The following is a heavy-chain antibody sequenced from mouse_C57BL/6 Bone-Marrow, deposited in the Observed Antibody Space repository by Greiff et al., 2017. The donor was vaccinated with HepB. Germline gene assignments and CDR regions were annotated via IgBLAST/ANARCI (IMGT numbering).Heavy chain of an antibody. CDR3: ARSGSKSWFAY. CDR1: GYAFSSSW. D-gene: IGHD1-1*01. Sequence: QVQLKQSGPELVKPGASVKISCKASGYAFSSSWMNWVKQRPGKGLEWIGRIYPGDGDTNYNGKFKGKAKLTADKSSSTAYMQLSSLTSEDSAVYFCARSGSKSWFAYWGQGTLVTVSA. CDR2: IYPGDGDT. V-gene: IGHV1-82*01. J-gene: IGHJ3*01.